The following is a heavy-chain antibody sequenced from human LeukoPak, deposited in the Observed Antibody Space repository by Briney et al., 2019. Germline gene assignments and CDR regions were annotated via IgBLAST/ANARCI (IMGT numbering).Heavy chain of an antibody. CDR1: GYTLTELS. CDR3: ATPSQSTSLYGMDV. D-gene: IGHD2-2*01. Sequence: ASVKVSCKVSGYTLTELSMHWVRQAPGKGLEWMGGFDPEDGETIYAQKFKGRVTMTEDTSTDTAYMELSSLRSEDTAVYYCATPSQSTSLYGMDVWGQGTTVTVSS. V-gene: IGHV1-24*01. J-gene: IGHJ6*02. CDR2: FDPEDGET.